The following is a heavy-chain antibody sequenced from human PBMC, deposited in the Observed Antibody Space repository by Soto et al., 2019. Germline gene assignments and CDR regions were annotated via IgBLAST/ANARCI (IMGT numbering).Heavy chain of an antibody. Sequence: QVQLVQSGAEVKKPGASVKVSCKASGYTFTIYGISWVRQAPGQGLEWMGWISGYNGNTDYAQNLQDRVTLTTDASTSSVYMELRSLRSDDTAVYYGARVDYYDSSGYYGYWGQGNLITVSS. V-gene: IGHV1-18*04. J-gene: IGHJ4*02. CDR2: ISGYNGNT. CDR3: ARVDYYDSSGYYGY. D-gene: IGHD3-22*01. CDR1: GYTFTIYG.